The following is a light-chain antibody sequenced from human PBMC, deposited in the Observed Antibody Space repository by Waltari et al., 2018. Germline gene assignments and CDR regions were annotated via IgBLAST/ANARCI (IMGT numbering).Light chain of an antibody. CDR2: DVT. CDR1: ISDVGGHNY. J-gene: IGLJ2*01. V-gene: IGLV2-14*03. Sequence: QSALTQPASVSGSPGQSITISCTGTISDVGGHNYVSWYQQHPGKAPKLMIYDVTNRPSGVSDRFSGSKSGNTASLTISGLQAEDEADYYCSSWISSSTLVFGGGTKLTVL. CDR3: SSWISSSTLV.